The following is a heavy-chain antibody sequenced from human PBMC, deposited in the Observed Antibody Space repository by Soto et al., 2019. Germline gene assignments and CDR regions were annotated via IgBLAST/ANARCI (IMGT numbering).Heavy chain of an antibody. CDR1: GFTFSSYW. D-gene: IGHD3-3*01. CDR2: IKQDGSEK. Sequence: EVQLVESGGGLVQPGGSLRLSCAASGFTFSSYWMSWVRQAPGKGLEWVANIKQDGSEKYYVDSVKGRFTISRDNAKNSLYLQMNSLRAEATAVYYCARGGIRFLEWLLSDFDYWGQGTLVTVSS. CDR3: ARGGIRFLEWLLSDFDY. V-gene: IGHV3-7*04. J-gene: IGHJ4*02.